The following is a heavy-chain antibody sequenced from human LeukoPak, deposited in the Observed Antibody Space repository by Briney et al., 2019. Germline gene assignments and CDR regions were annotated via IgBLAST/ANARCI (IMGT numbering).Heavy chain of an antibody. D-gene: IGHD3-3*01. J-gene: IGHJ6*03. Sequence: GGSLRLSCAASGFTFSNAWMSWVRQAPGKGLEWVGRIKSKTDGGTPDYAAPVKGRFTISRGDSKNTLYLQMNSLKTEDTAVYYCTTGMTLRFLEWLGSYYYMDVWGKGTTVTVSS. CDR2: IKSKTDGGTP. V-gene: IGHV3-15*01. CDR3: TTGMTLRFLEWLGSYYYMDV. CDR1: GFTFSNAW.